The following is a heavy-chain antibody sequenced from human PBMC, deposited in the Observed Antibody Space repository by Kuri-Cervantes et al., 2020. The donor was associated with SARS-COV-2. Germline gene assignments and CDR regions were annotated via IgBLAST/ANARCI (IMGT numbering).Heavy chain of an antibody. Sequence: ASVKVSCKASGYTFTGYGISWVRQAPGQGLEWMGWISAYNGNTNYAQKLQGRVTMTTDTSTSTAYMELRSLRSDDTAVYYCARSLAAAGTSDFDYWGQGTLVTVSS. J-gene: IGHJ4*02. CDR3: ARSLAAAGTSDFDY. CDR2: ISAYNGNT. D-gene: IGHD6-13*01. CDR1: GYTFTGYG. V-gene: IGHV1-18*01.